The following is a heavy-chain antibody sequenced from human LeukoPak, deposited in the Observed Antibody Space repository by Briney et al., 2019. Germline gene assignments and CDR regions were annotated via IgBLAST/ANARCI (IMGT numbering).Heavy chain of an antibody. CDR1: GFTFSSYW. Sequence: GGSLRLSCASSGFTFSSYWMHWVRQAPGKGLVWVSRINSDGSSTSYADSVKGRFTISRDNAKNTLYLQMNSLRAEDTAVYYCASDPTTGSWYGYWGQGTLVTVSS. CDR3: ASDPTTGSWYGY. CDR2: INSDGSST. V-gene: IGHV3-74*01. J-gene: IGHJ4*02. D-gene: IGHD6-13*01.